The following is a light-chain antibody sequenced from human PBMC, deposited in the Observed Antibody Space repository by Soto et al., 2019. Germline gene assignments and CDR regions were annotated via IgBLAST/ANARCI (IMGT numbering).Light chain of an antibody. CDR3: SSYARAKYV. J-gene: IGLJ1*01. V-gene: IGLV2-23*01. CDR1: SSDVGGYNL. CDR2: EGI. Sequence: QSALTQPASVSGSPGQSITISCTGTSSDVGGYNLVSWYQQHPGKAPKLMIYEGIKRPSGVSDRFPGSKSGNTASLTISGLQAEDEADYYCSSYARAKYVFGTGTKLTVL.